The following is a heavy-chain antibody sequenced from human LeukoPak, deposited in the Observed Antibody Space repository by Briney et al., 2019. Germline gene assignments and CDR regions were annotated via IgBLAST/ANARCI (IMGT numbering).Heavy chain of an antibody. Sequence: GASVKVSCKASAYTFTSYDINWVRQATGQGLEWVGWMNPNSGNTGYAQKFQGRVTMTRNTSISTAYMELSSLRSEDTAVYYCARGLNDFGVVRGYWGQGTLVTVSS. CDR2: MNPNSGNT. D-gene: IGHD3-3*01. V-gene: IGHV1-8*01. CDR3: ARGLNDFGVVRGY. CDR1: AYTFTSYD. J-gene: IGHJ4*02.